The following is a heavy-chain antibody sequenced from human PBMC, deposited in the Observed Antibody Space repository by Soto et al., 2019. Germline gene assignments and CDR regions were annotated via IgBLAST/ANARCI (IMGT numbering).Heavy chain of an antibody. J-gene: IGHJ6*02. Sequence: QVQLVQSGAEVKKPGSSVKVSCKASGGTFNRYAISWVRQAPGQGLESMGGIIPIFGIGNDAHRFQGRVTITADESTGTADMELSSLRSEDTGVYYCARSAITLFGVVSIPPHYYSEMDVWGQGTTVTVSS. V-gene: IGHV1-69*01. D-gene: IGHD3-3*01. CDR1: GGTFNRYA. CDR2: IIPIFGIG. CDR3: ARSAITLFGVVSIPPHYYSEMDV.